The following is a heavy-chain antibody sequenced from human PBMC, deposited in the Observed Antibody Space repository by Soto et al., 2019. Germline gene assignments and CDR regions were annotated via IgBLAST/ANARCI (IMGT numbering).Heavy chain of an antibody. CDR2: INGAGDTT. CDR3: AKMGGGNLPKLFHV. J-gene: IGHJ1*01. D-gene: IGHD6-6*01. Sequence: GGSLRLSCAASGYPFHNYWMHWVRQAPGKGLVWVSRINGAGDTTTYADSVRGRFIVSRDNAENTVYLQMNSLRVDDTAVYYCAKMGGGNLPKLFHVWGHGTLVTVSS. CDR1: GYPFHNYW. V-gene: IGHV3-74*03.